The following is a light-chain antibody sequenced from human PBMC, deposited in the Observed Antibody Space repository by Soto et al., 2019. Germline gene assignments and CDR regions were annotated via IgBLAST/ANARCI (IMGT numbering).Light chain of an antibody. CDR2: GAS. CDR3: QQYGSSPGFT. V-gene: IGKV3-20*01. Sequence: EIVLTQSPVTLSMSPGEGATLSCRASQSVSSYLAWYQQKPGQAPRLLIYGASSRATGIPDRFSGSGSGTDFTLTISRLEPEDFAVYYCQQYGSSPGFTCGPGTKVDIK. CDR1: QSVSSY. J-gene: IGKJ3*01.